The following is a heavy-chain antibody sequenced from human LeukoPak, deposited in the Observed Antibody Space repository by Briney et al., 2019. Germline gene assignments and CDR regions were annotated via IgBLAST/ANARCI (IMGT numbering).Heavy chain of an antibody. V-gene: IGHV1-3*04. CDR2: SNTGNGDT. CDR1: GYTFTSYA. Sequence: ASVMVCCKASGYTFTSYAMHWICQAPGQRLEWKGWSNTGNGDTKYSQKFQGRVAITRDTSASTAYMELSSLRSEDTAVYYCARGAVGYCPTPMCLLFGYRGQGTLVTVSS. D-gene: IGHD2-8*01. CDR3: ARGAVGYCPTPMCLLFGY. J-gene: IGHJ4*02.